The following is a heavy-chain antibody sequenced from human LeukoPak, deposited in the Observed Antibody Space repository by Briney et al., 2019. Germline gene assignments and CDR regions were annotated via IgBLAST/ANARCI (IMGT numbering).Heavy chain of an antibody. V-gene: IGHV4-4*07. CDR2: IYASGST. J-gene: IGHJ4*02. Sequence: SDTLSLTCSVSGGSISNYYWNWIRRPAAKGLVWIGRIYASGSTSYNPSLKSRVTISMDKSKNHFSLNLKSVTAADTGFYYCARDFYGDDGHHPFDYWGQGIQVTVSS. CDR1: GGSISNYY. D-gene: IGHD2/OR15-2a*01. CDR3: ARDFYGDDGHHPFDY.